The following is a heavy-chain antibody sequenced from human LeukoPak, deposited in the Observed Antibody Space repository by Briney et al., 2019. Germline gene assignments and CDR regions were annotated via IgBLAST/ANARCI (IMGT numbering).Heavy chain of an antibody. CDR3: ARDHLDFAYFDY. V-gene: IGHV4-30-4*01. Sequence: SETLSLTCTVSGGSISSGDYYWSWIRQPPGKGLERIGYIYYSGSTYYNPSLKSRVTISVDTSKNQFSLKLSSVTAADTAVYYCARDHLDFAYFDYWGQGTLVTVSS. D-gene: IGHD3-9*01. CDR2: IYYSGST. J-gene: IGHJ4*02. CDR1: GGSISSGDYY.